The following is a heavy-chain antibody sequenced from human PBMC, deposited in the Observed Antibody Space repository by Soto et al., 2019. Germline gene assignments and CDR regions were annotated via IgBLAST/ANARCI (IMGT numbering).Heavy chain of an antibody. V-gene: IGHV4-34*01. CDR2: INHSGST. Sequence: SETLSLTCAVYGGSFSGYYWSWIRQPPGKGLEWIGEINHSGSTNYNPSLKSRVTISVDTSKNQFSLKLSSVTAADTAVYYCARGRGTEQQLVRQWGRYWGQGTLVTVSS. D-gene: IGHD6-13*01. CDR3: ARGRGTEQQLVRQWGRY. CDR1: GGSFSGYY. J-gene: IGHJ4*02.